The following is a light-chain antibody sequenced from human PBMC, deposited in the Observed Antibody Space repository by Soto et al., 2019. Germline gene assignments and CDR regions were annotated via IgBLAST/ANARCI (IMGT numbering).Light chain of an antibody. V-gene: IGKV1-33*01. CDR2: DAS. CDR3: QQYDKLVT. Sequence: DVQMTKSPSSLSASIGDRVTITCQASQDIRKYLNWYQQKPGKAPDLLIHDASNLETGVPSRFSGSGSGTLFTFTISSLQPEDIATYYCQQYDKLVTFGRGTKV. CDR1: QDIRKY. J-gene: IGKJ1*01.